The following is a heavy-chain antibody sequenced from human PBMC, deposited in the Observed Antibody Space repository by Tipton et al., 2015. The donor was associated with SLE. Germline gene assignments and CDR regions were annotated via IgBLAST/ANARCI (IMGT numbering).Heavy chain of an antibody. Sequence: LRLSCVVYGGSFSGYYWSWIRQPPGKGLEWIGYIYYSGSTNYNPSLKSRVTISVDTSKNQFSLKLSTVTAADTAVYYCARDLRYSYGTWFDPLGQETQVTVSS. V-gene: IGHV4-59*01. CDR3: ARDLRYSYGTWFDP. CDR2: IYYSGST. CDR1: GGSFSGYY. D-gene: IGHD5-18*01. J-gene: IGHJ5*02.